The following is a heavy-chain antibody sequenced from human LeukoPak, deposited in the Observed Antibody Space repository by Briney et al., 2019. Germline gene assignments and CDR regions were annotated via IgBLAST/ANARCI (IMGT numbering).Heavy chain of an antibody. D-gene: IGHD2-21*02. Sequence: SETLSLTCTVSGGSISSYYWSWIRQPPGKGLEWIGYIYYSGSTSYNPSLKSRVTISVDRSKNQFSLKLSSVTAADTAVYFCARTSLAYCGGACFYYWYFDLWGRGTLVTVSS. J-gene: IGHJ2*01. CDR3: ARTSLAYCGGACFYYWYFDL. CDR2: IYYSGST. CDR1: GGSISSYY. V-gene: IGHV4-59*12.